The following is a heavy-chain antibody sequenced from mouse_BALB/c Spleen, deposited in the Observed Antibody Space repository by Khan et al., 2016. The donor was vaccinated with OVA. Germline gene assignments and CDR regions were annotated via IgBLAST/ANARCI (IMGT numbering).Heavy chain of an antibody. Sequence: QVQLKQSGPGLVAPSQSLSITCTVSGFSLTSYGVHWVSQPPGKSLEWLGIIWACGSTTYYSALMSRMSISKDNSKSQVFLKMNSLQTDDTAMYYCARDTTATPYWGQGTLVTVSA. CDR1: GFSLTSYG. D-gene: IGHD1-2*01. J-gene: IGHJ3*01. V-gene: IGHV2-9*02. CDR2: IWACGST. CDR3: ARDTTATPY.